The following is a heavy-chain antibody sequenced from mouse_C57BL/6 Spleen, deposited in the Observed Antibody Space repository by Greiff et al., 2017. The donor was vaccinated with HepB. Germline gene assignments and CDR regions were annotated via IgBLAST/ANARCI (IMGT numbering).Heavy chain of an antibody. D-gene: IGHD1-1*01. V-gene: IGHV14-4*01. Sequence: VQLQQSGAELVRPGASVKLSCTASGFNIKDDYMHWVKQRPEQGLEWIGWIDPENGDTEYASKFQGKATITADTSSNTAYLQLSSLTSEDTAVYYCTTPDGSSLSWFAYWGQGTLVTVSA. CDR3: TTPDGSSLSWFAY. CDR1: GFNIKDDY. CDR2: IDPENGDT. J-gene: IGHJ3*01.